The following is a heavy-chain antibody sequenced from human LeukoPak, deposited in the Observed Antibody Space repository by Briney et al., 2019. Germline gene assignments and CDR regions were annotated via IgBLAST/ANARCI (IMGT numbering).Heavy chain of an antibody. CDR2: ISSSSSYI. D-gene: IGHD3-10*01. J-gene: IGHJ6*03. CDR3: ARVPFGVGFCRSYMDV. V-gene: IGHV3-21*01. Sequence: GGSLTLSCAAYGFTFISYSMNCVRQAPGKGLEWVSSISSSSSYIYYADSVKGRFTISRDNAKNSLYLQMNSLRAEDTAVYYCARVPFGVGFCRSYMDVWGKGTTVTISS. CDR1: GFTFISYS.